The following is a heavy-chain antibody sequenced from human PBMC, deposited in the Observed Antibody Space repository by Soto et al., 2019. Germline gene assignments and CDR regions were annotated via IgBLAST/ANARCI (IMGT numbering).Heavy chain of an antibody. Sequence: PGESLKISWKGSGYSFTIYCIGLVLQMPGKGLEWMGIIYPGDSDTIYSPSFQGQVTISADKSISTAYLQWSSLKASDTAMYYCARLSPYYYYYGMDVWGQGTTVTVSS. CDR3: ARLSPYYYYYGMDV. CDR2: IYPGDSDT. CDR1: GYSFTIYC. V-gene: IGHV5-51*01. J-gene: IGHJ6*02.